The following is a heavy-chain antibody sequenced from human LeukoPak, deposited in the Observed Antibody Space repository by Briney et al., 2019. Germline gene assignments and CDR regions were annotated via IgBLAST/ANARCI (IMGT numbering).Heavy chain of an antibody. D-gene: IGHD5-18*01. J-gene: IGHJ4*02. CDR1: GGTFSSYA. CDR3: ARVATAMVIDY. Sequence: SVKVSCKASGGTFSSYAISWVRQAPGQGLEWMGRIIPILGIANYAQKFQGRVTITADKSTSTAYMELSSLRSEDTAVYYCARVATAMVIDYWGQGTLVTVSS. CDR2: IIPILGIA. V-gene: IGHV1-69*04.